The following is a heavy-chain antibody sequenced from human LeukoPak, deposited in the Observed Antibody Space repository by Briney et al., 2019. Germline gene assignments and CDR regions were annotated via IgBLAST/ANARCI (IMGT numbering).Heavy chain of an antibody. V-gene: IGHV4-59*11. CDR2: VHYSGIT. CDR3: ARDTYDYYFNP. D-gene: IGHD5-12*01. CDR1: GDSISSHY. J-gene: IGHJ5*02. Sequence: PSETLSLTCTVSGDSISSHYWNWIRQPPGKGLEWIGCVHYSGITYYNPSLKSRVATSVDMSKKQFSLILNSVTAADTAVYYCARDTYDYYFNPWGQGTLVTVSS.